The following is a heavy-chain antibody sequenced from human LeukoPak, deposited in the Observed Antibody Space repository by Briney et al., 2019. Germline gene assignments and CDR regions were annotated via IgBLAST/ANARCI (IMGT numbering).Heavy chain of an antibody. D-gene: IGHD4-11*01. CDR3: AKDAQRGFDYSNSLEH. J-gene: IGHJ4*02. Sequence: GGSLRLSCAASGFTVSSNYMSWVRQAPGKGLEWVSVIYSGGSTYYADSVKGRFTISRDNFKNTVSLQMNSLRAEDTALYYCAKDAQRGFDYSNSLEHWGQGSLVTVSS. V-gene: IGHV3-53*01. CDR1: GFTVSSNY. CDR2: IYSGGST.